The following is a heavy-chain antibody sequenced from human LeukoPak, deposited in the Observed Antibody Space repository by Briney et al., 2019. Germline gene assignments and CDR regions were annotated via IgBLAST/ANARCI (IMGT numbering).Heavy chain of an antibody. CDR3: ARCLPGQAEITMLQNWFDP. J-gene: IGHJ5*02. CDR1: GYSISSGYY. D-gene: IGHD3-10*01. Sequence: SETLSLTCTVSGYSISSGYYWGWIRQPPGKGLEWIGSIYHSGSTYYNPSLKSRVTISVDTSKNQFSLKLSSVAAADTAVYYCARCLPGQAEITMLQNWFDPWGQGTLVTVSS. V-gene: IGHV4-38-2*02. CDR2: IYHSGST.